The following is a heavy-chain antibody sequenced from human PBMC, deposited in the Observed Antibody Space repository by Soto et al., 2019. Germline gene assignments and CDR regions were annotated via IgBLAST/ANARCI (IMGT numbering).Heavy chain of an antibody. Sequence: QVQLQESGPGLVKPSQTLSLTCTVSGGSINSGGYYWSWIRQHPGKGLEWIGYIYYSGSTYYNPSLKSRITISEDTSKNQFSLKLNSVTAADTAVYYCARQPYDILTGSAAFDIWGQGTMVTVSS. CDR3: ARQPYDILTGSAAFDI. J-gene: IGHJ3*02. CDR1: GGSINSGGYY. D-gene: IGHD3-9*01. V-gene: IGHV4-31*03. CDR2: IYYSGST.